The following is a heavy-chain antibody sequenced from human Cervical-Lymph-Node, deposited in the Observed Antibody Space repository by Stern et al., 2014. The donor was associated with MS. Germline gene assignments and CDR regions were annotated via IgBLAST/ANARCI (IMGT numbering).Heavy chain of an antibody. J-gene: IGHJ1*01. V-gene: IGHV3-21*01. CDR2: ISSSSNYI. CDR1: GFSLSSYS. Sequence: EVHLVESGGGLVKPGGSLRLSCAASGFSLSSYSMNWVRQAPGKGLEWVSSISSSSNYIYYADSVRGRFTISKDNAKNSVYLQMNSLRVEDTAVYYCARDSDAYNPAPRFWGQGTLVTVSS. CDR3: ARDSDAYNPAPRF. D-gene: IGHD5-24*01.